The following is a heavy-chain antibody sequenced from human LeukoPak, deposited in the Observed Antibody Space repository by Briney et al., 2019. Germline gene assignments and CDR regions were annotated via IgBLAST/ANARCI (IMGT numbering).Heavy chain of an antibody. CDR3: AHRRASMVRGVIPPSPFDY. J-gene: IGHJ4*02. CDR2: NSWNDDK. V-gene: IGHV2-5*01. D-gene: IGHD3-10*01. CDR1: GFSLSTSGVG. Sequence: SGPTLVKPTQTLTLTCTFSGFSLSTSGVGVGWIRQPPGKALEWLALNSWNDDKRYSPSLKSRLTITKDTSKNQVVLTMTNMDPVDTATYYCAHRRASMVRGVIPPSPFDYWGQGTLVTVSS.